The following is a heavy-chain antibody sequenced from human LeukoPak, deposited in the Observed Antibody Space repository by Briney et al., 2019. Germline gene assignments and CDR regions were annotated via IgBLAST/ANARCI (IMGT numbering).Heavy chain of an antibody. CDR3: AREGGYCSSTSCFYFDY. CDR1: GGSISSYY. CDR2: IYYSGST. D-gene: IGHD2-2*01. V-gene: IGHV4-59*01. J-gene: IGHJ4*02. Sequence: SETLSLTCTVSGGSISSYYWSWIRQPPGKGLEWIGYIYYSGSTNYNPSLKSRVTISVDTSKNQFPLKLSSVTAADTAVYYCAREGGYCSSTSCFYFDYWGQGTLVTVSS.